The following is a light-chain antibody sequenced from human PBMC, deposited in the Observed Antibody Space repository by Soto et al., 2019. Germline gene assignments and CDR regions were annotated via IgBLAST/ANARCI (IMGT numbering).Light chain of an antibody. CDR2: DVS. Sequence: QSALTQPASVSGSPGQSITLSFSGTSSDVGAYTYVSWYQVHPGEPPKLVIYDVSKRPSGVSNRFSGSKSGNTASLTISGLQAEDEGDYYCSSYRSTSTLGVFGTGTKVTVL. CDR1: SSDVGAYTY. V-gene: IGLV2-14*03. J-gene: IGLJ1*01. CDR3: SSYRSTSTLGV.